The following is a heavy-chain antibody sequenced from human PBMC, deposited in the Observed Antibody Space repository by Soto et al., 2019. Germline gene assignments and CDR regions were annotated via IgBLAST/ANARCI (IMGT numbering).Heavy chain of an antibody. CDR1: GFTFSSYG. J-gene: IGHJ4*02. CDR2: IWYDGSNK. Sequence: QVQLVESGGGVVQPGRSLRLSCAASGFTFSSYGMHWVRQAPGKGLEWVAVIWYDGSNKYYADSVKGRFTISRDNSKNTLYLQMNSLIAEDTAVYYCARETDSSSWYLSMHYWGQGTLVTVSS. D-gene: IGHD6-13*01. CDR3: ARETDSSSWYLSMHY. V-gene: IGHV3-33*01.